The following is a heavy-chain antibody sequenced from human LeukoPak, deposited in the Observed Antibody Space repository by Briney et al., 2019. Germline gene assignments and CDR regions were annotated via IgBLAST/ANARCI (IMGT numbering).Heavy chain of an antibody. V-gene: IGHV1-2*02. Sequence: GASVKVSCKTSGYTFTACYMHWVRQAPGQELEWMGWIDPNSGGTHYAQKFQGRVTMTRDTSVSTVYMQLNSLRSDDTAVFYCAKFSGDGVPYDAWGQGTLVTVSS. J-gene: IGHJ4*02. CDR3: AKFSGDGVPYDA. D-gene: IGHD2-21*02. CDR1: GYTFTACY. CDR2: IDPNSGGT.